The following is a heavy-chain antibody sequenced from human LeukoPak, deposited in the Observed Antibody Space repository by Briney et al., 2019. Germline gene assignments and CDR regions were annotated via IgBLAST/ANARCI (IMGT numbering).Heavy chain of an antibody. V-gene: IGHV1-24*01. CDR2: FDPEDGET. CDR3: ATVSVRLTAILRYFDY. CDR1: GYSLTELS. D-gene: IGHD2-21*02. Sequence: ASVKVSCKVSGYSLTELSMYWVRQAPGKGLEWMGGFDPEDGETMYAQKLQGRVTMTEDTSTDTAYMELSSLRSEDTAVYHCATVSVRLTAILRYFDYWGQGTLVTVSS. J-gene: IGHJ4*02.